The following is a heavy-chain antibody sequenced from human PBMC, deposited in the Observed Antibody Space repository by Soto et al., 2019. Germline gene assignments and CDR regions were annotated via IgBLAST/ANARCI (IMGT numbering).Heavy chain of an antibody. Sequence: PGGSLRLSCAASGFTFSSYGMHWVRQAPGKGLEWGAVISYDGGNQYYADSVKGRFTISRDNSKNTLYLQMNSLRAEDTAVYYCAKDVVVGATTGLGDYYYYYGMDVWGQGTTVTVSS. CDR3: AKDVVVGATTGLGDYYYYYGMDV. D-gene: IGHD1-26*01. J-gene: IGHJ6*02. CDR1: GFTFSSYG. CDR2: ISYDGGNQ. V-gene: IGHV3-30*18.